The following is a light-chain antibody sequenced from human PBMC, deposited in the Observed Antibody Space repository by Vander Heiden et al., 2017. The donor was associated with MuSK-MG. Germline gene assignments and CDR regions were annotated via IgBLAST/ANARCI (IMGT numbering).Light chain of an antibody. CDR1: QSVSSSY. V-gene: IGKV3-20*01. Sequence: IVLTQSPGTLSLSPGERATLSCRASQSVSSSYLAWYQQKPGQAPRLLIYGASSRATGIPDRFSGSGSGTDFTLTISRLEPEDFAVYYCQRYGSSPQYTFGQGTKLEI. CDR2: GAS. J-gene: IGKJ2*01. CDR3: QRYGSSPQYT.